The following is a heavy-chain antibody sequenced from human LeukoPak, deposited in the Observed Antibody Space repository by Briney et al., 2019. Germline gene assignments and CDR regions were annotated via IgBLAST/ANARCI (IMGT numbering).Heavy chain of an antibody. Sequence: SVTVSCKASGYTFIDYYIQWVRQAPGQGIEWMGTINPRGGSTRHAQRFQGRVTMARDTSTSTLYMELSSLTSEDTAVYYCARKFGGSGYYFDYWGQGTLVTVSS. CDR1: GYTFIDYY. CDR3: ARKFGGSGYYFDY. D-gene: IGHD2-15*01. CDR2: INPRGGST. J-gene: IGHJ4*02. V-gene: IGHV1-46*01.